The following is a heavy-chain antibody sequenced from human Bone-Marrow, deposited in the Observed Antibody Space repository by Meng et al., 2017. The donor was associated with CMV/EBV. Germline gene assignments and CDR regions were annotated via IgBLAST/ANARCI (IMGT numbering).Heavy chain of an antibody. CDR2: IKKDGSEK. CDR3: AKSSAAVSYDFWSGSGRWFDP. V-gene: IGHV3-7*03. J-gene: IGHJ5*02. Sequence: GGSLRLSCAASGFTLSSYWMSWVRQAPGKGLEWVANIKKDGSEKNYVDSVEGRFTISRDNAKNSLYLQMNSLRAEDTAVYYCAKSSAAVSYDFWSGSGRWFDPWGQGTLVTVSS. D-gene: IGHD3-3*01. CDR1: GFTLSSYW.